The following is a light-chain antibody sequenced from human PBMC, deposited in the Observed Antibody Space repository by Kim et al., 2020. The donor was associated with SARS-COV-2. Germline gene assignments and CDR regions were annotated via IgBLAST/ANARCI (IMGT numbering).Light chain of an antibody. Sequence: QESTSSCSGSSSTIGSNTVNWYQQFPGTAPKLLIHSNNQRPSGVPDRFSGSKSGPSASLAISGLQSEDETSYHCESWDDTLRGPVFGGGTKLTVL. J-gene: IGLJ3*02. CDR2: SNN. CDR3: ESWDDTLRGPV. V-gene: IGLV1-44*01. CDR1: SSTIGSNT.